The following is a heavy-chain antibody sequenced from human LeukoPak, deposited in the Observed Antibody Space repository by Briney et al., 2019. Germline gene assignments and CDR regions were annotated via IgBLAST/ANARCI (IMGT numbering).Heavy chain of an antibody. Sequence: ASVKVSCKASGYTFTSYDINWVRQATGQGLEWMGWMNPNRGNTGYAQKFQGRVTLTRNTSISTAYMELSSLRCEDTAVYYCASEGSSWYGGFDAFDIWGQGTMVTVSS. CDR1: GYTFTSYD. CDR3: ASEGSSWYGGFDAFDI. V-gene: IGHV1-8*01. J-gene: IGHJ3*02. CDR2: MNPNRGNT. D-gene: IGHD6-13*01.